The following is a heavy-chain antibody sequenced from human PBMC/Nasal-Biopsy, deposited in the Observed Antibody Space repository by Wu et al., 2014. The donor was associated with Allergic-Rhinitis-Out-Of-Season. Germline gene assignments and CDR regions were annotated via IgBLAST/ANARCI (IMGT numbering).Heavy chain of an antibody. CDR2: ISSTGSYI. V-gene: IGHV3-21*01. Sequence: LRLSCAASGFTFSNFGMNWVRLAPGKGLEWVSSISSTGSYIYYADSVKGRFTISRDNAKNSLYLQVNSLRAEDTAVYFCARAKYSTEVGYYFDCWGPGNPGHRLL. CDR3: ARAKYSTEVGYYFDC. J-gene: IGHJ4*02. D-gene: IGHD6-6*01. CDR1: GFTFSNFG.